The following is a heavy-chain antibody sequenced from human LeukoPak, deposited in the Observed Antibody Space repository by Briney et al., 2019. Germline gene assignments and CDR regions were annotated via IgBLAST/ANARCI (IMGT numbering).Heavy chain of an antibody. D-gene: IGHD3-10*01. CDR1: GFTFSSYA. CDR2: ISGSGGST. J-gene: IGHJ4*02. CDR3: AKTVGYGSFDFDY. V-gene: IGHV3-23*01. Sequence: GGSLRLSCAASGFTFSSYAMGSVRQAPGKGLEWVSAISGSGGSTYYADSVKGRFTISRDNSKNTLYLQMNSLRAEDTAVYYCAKTVGYGSFDFDYWGQGTLVTVSS.